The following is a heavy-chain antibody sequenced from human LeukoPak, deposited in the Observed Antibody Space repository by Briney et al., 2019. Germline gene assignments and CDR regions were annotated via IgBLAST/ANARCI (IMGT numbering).Heavy chain of an antibody. CDR3: ARTRSYRENPGWFDP. V-gene: IGHV3-30*07. Sequence: QAGGSLRLSCATSGFTFSNYAMQWVRQAPGKGLEWVAVMSYDGSNKYYADSVKGRFSISRDNAKNSLYLQMNSLRAEDTALYHCARTRSYRENPGWFDPWGQGTLVTVSS. CDR1: GFTFSNYA. J-gene: IGHJ5*02. CDR2: MSYDGSNK. D-gene: IGHD1-14*01.